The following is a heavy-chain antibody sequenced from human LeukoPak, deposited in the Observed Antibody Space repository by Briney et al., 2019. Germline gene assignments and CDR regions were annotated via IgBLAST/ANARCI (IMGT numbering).Heavy chain of an antibody. D-gene: IGHD6-13*01. Sequence: GGSLRLSCAASGFTFSSYAMSWVRQAPGKGLEWVSAISGSGGSTYYADSVKGRFTISRDNSKNTLYLQMNSLRAEDTAVYYLAKKGSSGRSWSYYFDYWGQGTLVTVSS. J-gene: IGHJ4*02. CDR1: GFTFSSYA. V-gene: IGHV3-23*01. CDR2: ISGSGGST. CDR3: AKKGSSGRSWSYYFDY.